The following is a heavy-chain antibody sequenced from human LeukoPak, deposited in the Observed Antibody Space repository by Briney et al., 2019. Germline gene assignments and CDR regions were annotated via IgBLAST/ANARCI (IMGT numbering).Heavy chain of an antibody. CDR3: AKGHTLSGDYEDY. V-gene: IGHV3-30*18. D-gene: IGHD4-17*01. CDR1: GFTFSSYG. J-gene: IGHJ4*02. CDR2: ISYDGSNK. Sequence: GRSLRLSCAASGFTFSSYGMHWVRQAPGKGLEWVAVISYDGSNKYYADSVKGRFTISRDNSKNTLYLQMNSLRAEDTAVYYCAKGHTLSGDYEDYWGQGTLVTVSS.